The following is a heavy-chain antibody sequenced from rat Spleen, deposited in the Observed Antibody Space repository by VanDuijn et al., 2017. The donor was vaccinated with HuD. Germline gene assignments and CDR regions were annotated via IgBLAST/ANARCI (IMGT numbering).Heavy chain of an antibody. CDR1: GFTFSSYG. D-gene: IGHD1-2*01. V-gene: IGHV5-62*01. CDR2: ISSSSGT. CDR3: AGLTIAAGGMDA. Sequence: VQLVESGGGLVQPGKSLKLSCSASGFTFSSYGMHWIRQAPGKGLDWVAYISSSSGTVYADAVKGRFTISRDNAKNTLYLQLNSLKSEDTAIYYCAGLTIAAGGMDAWGQGASVTVSS. J-gene: IGHJ4*01.